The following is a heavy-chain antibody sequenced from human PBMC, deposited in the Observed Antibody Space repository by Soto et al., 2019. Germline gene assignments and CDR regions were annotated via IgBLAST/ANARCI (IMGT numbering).Heavy chain of an antibody. CDR1: GGSFSGYY. D-gene: IGHD3-3*01. CDR2: INHSGST. J-gene: IGHJ5*02. Sequence: PSQTLSLTCAVYGGSFSGYYWSWIRQPPGKGLEWIGVINHSGSTNYDPSLKSRVTISIDTSKNQVSLTLSSVTAADTAVYYCARGEPRFMEWLLLSEYFDPWGQGTLVTVSS. V-gene: IGHV4-34*01. CDR3: ARGEPRFMEWLLLSEYFDP.